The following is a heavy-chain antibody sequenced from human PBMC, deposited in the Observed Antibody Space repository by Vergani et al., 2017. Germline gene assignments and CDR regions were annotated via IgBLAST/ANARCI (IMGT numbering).Heavy chain of an antibody. CDR3: AREGDVYTAMVTRYYYGMDV. Sequence: QVQLVQSGAEVKKPGSSVKVSCKASGGTFSSYTISWVRQAPGQGLEWMGRIIPILVIANYAQKFQGRVTITADKSTSTAYMELSSLRSEDTAVYDCAREGDVYTAMVTRYYYGMDVWGQGTTVTVSS. V-gene: IGHV1-69*08. J-gene: IGHJ6*02. CDR1: GGTFSSYT. CDR2: IIPILVIA. D-gene: IGHD5-18*01.